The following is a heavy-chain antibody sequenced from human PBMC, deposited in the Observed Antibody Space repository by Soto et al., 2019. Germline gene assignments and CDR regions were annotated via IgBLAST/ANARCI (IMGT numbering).Heavy chain of an antibody. Sequence: ASVKVSCEGSGGIFSRYAISWLRQAPGQGLDWMGGIIPLFRKTNYEQKLQGRVTITADGSTRNAYMDLSSLTSADTAVYYCAKSSPYRLPQTPPGNQYYPPMDVWGQGTTVTVSS. CDR1: GGIFSRYA. V-gene: IGHV1-69*13. D-gene: IGHD1-26*01. CDR3: AKSSPYRLPQTPPGNQYYPPMDV. CDR2: IIPLFRKT. J-gene: IGHJ6*02.